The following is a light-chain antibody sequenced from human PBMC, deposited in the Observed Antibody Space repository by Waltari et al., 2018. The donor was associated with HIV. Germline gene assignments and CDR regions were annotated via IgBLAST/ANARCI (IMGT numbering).Light chain of an antibody. V-gene: IGKV3-11*01. Sequence: EIVLTQSPATLSLSPGERATLSSRASQSVTTYFAWYQQKPGQAPRLLIYDASNRATGIPARFSGSGSGTDFTLTISSLEPEDFAVYYCQQRSTWPRTFGQGTKVEIK. CDR3: QQRSTWPRT. CDR2: DAS. CDR1: QSVTTY. J-gene: IGKJ1*01.